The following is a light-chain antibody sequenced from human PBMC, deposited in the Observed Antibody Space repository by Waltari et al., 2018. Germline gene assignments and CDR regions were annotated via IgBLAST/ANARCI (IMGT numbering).Light chain of an antibody. Sequence: EIVLTQSPGTLSLSPGERATLSCRASQSVSSSYLAWYQQKPGQPPRLLIYGASSRATGISDRFSGSGSGTDCTLTISRLEPEDFAVYYCQQYGSSSWTFGQGTKVEIK. V-gene: IGKV3-20*01. J-gene: IGKJ1*01. CDR1: QSVSSSY. CDR2: GAS. CDR3: QQYGSSSWT.